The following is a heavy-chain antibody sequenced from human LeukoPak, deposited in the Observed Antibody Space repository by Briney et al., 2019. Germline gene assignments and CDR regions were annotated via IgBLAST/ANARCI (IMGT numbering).Heavy chain of an antibody. CDR1: GGSISSYY. J-gene: IGHJ5*02. CDR2: IYTSGST. Sequence: SETLSLTCTVSGGSISSYYWSWIRQPAGKGLEWIGRIYTSGSTNYNPSLKSRVTMSVDTSKNQFSLKLSSVTAADTAVYYCARDQYRGYDFRSGYTTNWFDPWGQGTLVTVSS. CDR3: ARDQYRGYDFRSGYTTNWFDP. D-gene: IGHD3-3*01. V-gene: IGHV4-4*07.